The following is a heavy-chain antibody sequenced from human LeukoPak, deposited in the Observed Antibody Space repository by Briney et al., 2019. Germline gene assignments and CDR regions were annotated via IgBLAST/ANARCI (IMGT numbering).Heavy chain of an antibody. CDR2: IYYSGST. CDR3: ARLSSGDAFDI. J-gene: IGHJ3*02. Sequence: PSETLSLTCTVAGGSISSYYWSWIRQPPGKGLEWIGYIYYSGSTNYNPSLKSRVTISVDTSKNQFSLKLSSVTAADTAVYYCARLSSGDAFDIWGQGTMATVSS. V-gene: IGHV4-59*01. D-gene: IGHD5/OR15-5a*01. CDR1: GGSISSYY.